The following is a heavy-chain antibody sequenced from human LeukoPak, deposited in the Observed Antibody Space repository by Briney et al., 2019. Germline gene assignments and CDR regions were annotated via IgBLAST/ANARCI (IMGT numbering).Heavy chain of an antibody. CDR1: GFNFDDYA. CDR2: ISYNSGTA. V-gene: IGHV3-9*01. J-gene: IGHJ4*02. D-gene: IGHD4-17*01. Sequence: GGSLRLSCAASGFNFDDYAMHWVRQAPGKGLEWVSGISYNSGTAGYADSAKGRFTISRDNAKNSLYLQMNSLRAEDTAVYYCARESTIYGEREYYFDYWGQGTLVTVSS. CDR3: ARESTIYGEREYYFDY.